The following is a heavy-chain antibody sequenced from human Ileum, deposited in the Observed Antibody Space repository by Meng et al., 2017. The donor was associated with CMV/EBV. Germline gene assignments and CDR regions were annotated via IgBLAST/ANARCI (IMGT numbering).Heavy chain of an antibody. J-gene: IGHJ4*02. CDR2: ISSSGSTI. D-gene: IGHD6-19*01. CDR3: ARDASSSSSGWYRVARYYFDY. CDR1: GFTFSDYY. Sequence: GESLKISCAASGFTFSDYYMSWIRQAPGKGLEWVSYISSSGSTIYYADPVKGRFTISRDNAKNSLYLQMNSLRAEDTAVYYCARDASSSSSGWYRVARYYFDYWGQGTLVTVSS. V-gene: IGHV3-11*04.